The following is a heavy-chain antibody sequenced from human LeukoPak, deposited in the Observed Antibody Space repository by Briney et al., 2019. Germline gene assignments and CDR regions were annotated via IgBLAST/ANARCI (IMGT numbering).Heavy chain of an antibody. CDR3: ARGLWFGDENPPYFDY. Sequence: SETLSLTCTVSGGSISSSSYYWGWIRQPPGKGLEWIGSIYYSGSTYYNPSLKSRVTISVDTSKNQFSLKLSSVTAADTAVYYCARGLWFGDENPPYFDYWGQGTLVTVSS. J-gene: IGHJ4*02. D-gene: IGHD3-10*01. V-gene: IGHV4-39*07. CDR2: IYYSGST. CDR1: GGSISSSSYY.